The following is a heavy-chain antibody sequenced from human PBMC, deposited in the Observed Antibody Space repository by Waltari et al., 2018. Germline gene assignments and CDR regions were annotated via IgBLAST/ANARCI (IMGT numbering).Heavy chain of an antibody. CDR1: GGSISSGGYY. Sequence: QVQLQESGPGLVKPSQTLSLTCTVPGGSISSGGYYWSWIRQHPGKGLEWIGYIYYSGRTYYNQALKSLVTVSVDTSKNRFSLKLSSVTAADTAVYYCAGGLRRAAGTIWFDPWGQGTLVTVSS. V-gene: IGHV4-31*01. D-gene: IGHD6-13*01. J-gene: IGHJ5*02. CDR3: AGGLRRAAGTIWFDP. CDR2: IYYSGRT.